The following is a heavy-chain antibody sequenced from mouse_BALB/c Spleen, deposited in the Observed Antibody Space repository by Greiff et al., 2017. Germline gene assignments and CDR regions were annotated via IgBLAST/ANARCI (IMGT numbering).Heavy chain of an antibody. Sequence: EVKLQESGGGLVQPGGSRKLSCAASGFTFSSFGMHWVRQAPEKGLEWVAYISSGSSTIYYADTVKGRFTISRDNPKNTLFLQMTSLRSEDTAMYYCAREDYYGLIDYWGQGTTLTVSS. D-gene: IGHD1-2*01. CDR1: GFTFSSFG. J-gene: IGHJ2*01. CDR2: ISSGSSTI. V-gene: IGHV5-17*02. CDR3: AREDYYGLIDY.